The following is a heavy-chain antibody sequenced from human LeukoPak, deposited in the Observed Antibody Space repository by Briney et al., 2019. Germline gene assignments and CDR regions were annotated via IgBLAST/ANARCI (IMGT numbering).Heavy chain of an antibody. V-gene: IGHV3-23*01. CDR3: AKDPDPYYYDSSGYSPAFDI. Sequence: GGSLRLSCAASGFTFSSYAMSWVRQAPGKGLEWVSAISGSGGSTYYADSVKGRFTISRDNSKNTLYLQMNSLRAEDTAVYYCAKDPDPYYYDSSGYSPAFDIWGQGTMVTVSS. CDR1: GFTFSSYA. CDR2: ISGSGGST. D-gene: IGHD3-22*01. J-gene: IGHJ3*02.